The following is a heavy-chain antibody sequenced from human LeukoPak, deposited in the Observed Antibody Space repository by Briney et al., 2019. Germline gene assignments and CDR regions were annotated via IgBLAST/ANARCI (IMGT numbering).Heavy chain of an antibody. D-gene: IGHD2-15*01. CDR2: ISYDGSNK. Sequence: GGSLTLSCAPSGFTSSSYAMHWVRQAPGKGLERVAVISYDGSNKYYANSVKGRFTISRDNSKNTLYLQMNSLRGEDTAVYYCARDGANVVVVSGSFDYWGQGTLVTVSS. CDR3: ARDGANVVVVSGSFDY. V-gene: IGHV3-30*04. CDR1: GFTSSSYA. J-gene: IGHJ4*02.